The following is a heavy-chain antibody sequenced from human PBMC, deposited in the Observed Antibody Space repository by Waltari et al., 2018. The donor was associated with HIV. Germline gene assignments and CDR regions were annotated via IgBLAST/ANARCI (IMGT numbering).Heavy chain of an antibody. CDR1: GFNFRSYW. D-gene: IGHD2-2*01. CDR3: ARDLSTYGHEFDY. V-gene: IGHV3-74*01. CDR2: INTDGTET. Sequence: DVRLEESGGNLVQPGGSLRLSCAASGFNFRSYWMHLIRHVPGKGLVWVSKINTDGTETSYTDSVKGRFTISRDNTKNRLYLQMNSLRVEDSAIYYCARDLSTYGHEFDYWGQGTVVTVAS. J-gene: IGHJ4*02.